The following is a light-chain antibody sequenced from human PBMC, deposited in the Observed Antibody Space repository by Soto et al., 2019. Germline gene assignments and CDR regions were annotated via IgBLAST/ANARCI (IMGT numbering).Light chain of an antibody. CDR2: DAS. V-gene: IGKV1-39*01. CDR1: ESVSGW. J-gene: IGKJ5*01. CDR3: QQSYSTLPIT. Sequence: GDRVTITCRASESVSGWLAWYQQKPGKAPDLLIYDASSLKRGVPSRFSGSGSGTDFTLTISSLQPEDFATYYCQQSYSTLPITFGQGTRLEIK.